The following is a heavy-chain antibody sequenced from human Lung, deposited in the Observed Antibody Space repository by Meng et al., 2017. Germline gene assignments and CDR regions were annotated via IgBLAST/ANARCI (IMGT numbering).Heavy chain of an antibody. V-gene: IGHV1-2*06. CDR1: GYNFPDYW. D-gene: IGHD6-13*01. CDR2: IDPKSGDT. J-gene: IGHJ4*02. Sequence: QVQMWPAGAEVKKPGASVKASCKPSGYNFPDYWLHWVRRAPGQGLEWMGRIDPKSGDTHYAQRFQGRVTMTGDTSISTAYMELSGLRSDDTAMYYCARDEDISAAGKLFGDYWGQGTLVTVSS. CDR3: ARDEDISAAGKLFGDY.